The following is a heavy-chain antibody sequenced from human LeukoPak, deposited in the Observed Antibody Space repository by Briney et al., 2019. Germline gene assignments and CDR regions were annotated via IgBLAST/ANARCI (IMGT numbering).Heavy chain of an antibody. CDR1: GGSFSGYY. J-gene: IGHJ4*02. D-gene: IGHD2-2*01. Sequence: SETLSLTCAVYGGSFSGYYWSWIRQPPGKGLEWIGEINHSGSTYYNPSLKSRVTISVDTSKNQFSLKLSSVTAADTAVYYCASRYCSSTSCPFDYWGQGTLVTVSS. CDR3: ASRYCSSTSCPFDY. CDR2: INHSGST. V-gene: IGHV4-34*01.